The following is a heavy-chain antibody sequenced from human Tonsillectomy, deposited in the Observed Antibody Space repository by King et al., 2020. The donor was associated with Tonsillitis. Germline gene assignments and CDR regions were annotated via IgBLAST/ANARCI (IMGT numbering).Heavy chain of an antibody. CDR3: ARGRGAVPGTSRYYFAY. CDR1: GYTFTTYA. CDR2: INTNTGNP. Sequence: QLVQSGSELKKPGASVKVSCKASGYTFTTYAINWMRQAPGQGLEWMGYINTNTGNPSYVQGFTGRFVISLDTSVTTAYLQISSLKAEDTAVYYCARGRGAVPGTSRYYFAYGGQGTRVTVPS. V-gene: IGHV7-4-1*02. D-gene: IGHD6-19*01. J-gene: IGHJ4*02.